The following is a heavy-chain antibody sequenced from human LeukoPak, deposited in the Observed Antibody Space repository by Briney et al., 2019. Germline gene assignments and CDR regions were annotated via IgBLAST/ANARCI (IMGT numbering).Heavy chain of an antibody. V-gene: IGHV3-7*01. Sequence: GGSLRPSCAASGFTFSSYWMSCVRQAPGKGLEWVANIKQDGSEKYYVDSVKGRFTISRDNAKNSLYLQMNSLRAEDTAVYYCASIAAAGTEEFDYWGQGTLVTVSS. D-gene: IGHD6-13*01. CDR1: GFTFSSYW. J-gene: IGHJ4*02. CDR2: IKQDGSEK. CDR3: ASIAAAGTEEFDY.